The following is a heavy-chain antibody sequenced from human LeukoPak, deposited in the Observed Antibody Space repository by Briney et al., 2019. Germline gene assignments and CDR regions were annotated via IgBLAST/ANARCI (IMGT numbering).Heavy chain of an antibody. J-gene: IGHJ6*03. D-gene: IGHD3-10*01. Sequence: GGSLRLSCAASGFTFSSYWMSWVRQAPGKGLEWVANIKQDGSEKYYVDSVKGRFTISRDNAKNSLYLQMNSLRAEDTAVYYCAREAGVAWFGELLPYYMDVWGKGTTVTISS. CDR2: IKQDGSEK. CDR3: AREAGVAWFGELLPYYMDV. V-gene: IGHV3-7*01. CDR1: GFTFSSYW.